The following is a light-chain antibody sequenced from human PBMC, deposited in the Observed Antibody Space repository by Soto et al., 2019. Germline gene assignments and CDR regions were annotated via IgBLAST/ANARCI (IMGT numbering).Light chain of an antibody. V-gene: IGLV2-14*03. Sequence: QSVLTQPAYVSGSPGQSIAISCTGTSRDVGFYNYVSWYQQHPGKAPKLMVYDVNNRPSGVSNRFSGSKSGNTASLTISGLQAEDEADYYCTSYTTSSTYVFGTGTKVTVL. J-gene: IGLJ1*01. CDR2: DVN. CDR3: TSYTTSSTYV. CDR1: SRDVGFYNY.